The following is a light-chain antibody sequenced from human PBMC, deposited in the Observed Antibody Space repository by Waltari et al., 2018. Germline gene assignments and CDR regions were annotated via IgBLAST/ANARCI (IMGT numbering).Light chain of an antibody. CDR2: DTF. J-gene: IGKJ1*01. V-gene: IGKV1-39*01. CDR3: QQSRDTPRT. Sequence: DIRLTQSPSSLSASAGDRVTITCRASQSIRSFLNWYQQKPGKAPKLLIYDTFNLQTGVPTRFSGSGSGTDFTLTINSLQPDDFATYYCQQSRDTPRTFGQGTKVEIK. CDR1: QSIRSF.